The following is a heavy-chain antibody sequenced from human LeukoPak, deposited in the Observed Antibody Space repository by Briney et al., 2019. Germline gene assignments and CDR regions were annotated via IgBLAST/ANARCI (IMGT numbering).Heavy chain of an antibody. D-gene: IGHD6-13*01. CDR3: ARQYSSSWYGSYYMDV. Sequence: GGSLRLSCAASGFTFSSYGMHWVRQAPGKGLEWVAFIRYDGSNKYYADFVKGRFTISRDNAKNSLYLQMNSLRAEDTAVYYCARQYSSSWYGSYYMDVWGKGTTVTISS. V-gene: IGHV3-30*02. CDR1: GFTFSSYG. CDR2: IRYDGSNK. J-gene: IGHJ6*03.